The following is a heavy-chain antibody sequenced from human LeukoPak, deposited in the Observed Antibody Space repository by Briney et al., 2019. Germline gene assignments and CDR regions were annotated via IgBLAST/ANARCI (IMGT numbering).Heavy chain of an antibody. D-gene: IGHD5-18*01. J-gene: IGHJ4*02. CDR1: GGSISSGGYS. CDR3: ARGRGWLLFYYFDY. Sequence: SETLSLTCAVSGGSISSGGYSWSWIRQPPGKGLEWIGYIYHSGSTNYNPSLKSRVTISVDTSKNQFSLKLSSVTAADTAVYYCARGRGWLLFYYFDYWGQGTLVTVSS. CDR2: IYHSGST. V-gene: IGHV4-30-2*01.